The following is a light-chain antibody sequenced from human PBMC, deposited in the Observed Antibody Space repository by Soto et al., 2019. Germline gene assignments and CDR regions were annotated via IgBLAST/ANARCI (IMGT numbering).Light chain of an antibody. J-gene: IGKJ1*01. CDR2: GAS. V-gene: IGKV3-20*01. Sequence: EIVLTQSPGTLSLSPGERATLSCRASQSVSSTYLAWYQQKPGQAPRLLILGASSRATGIPDRFNGSGSGTDFTLTISRLEPEDFAVYYCQHYGSSPKTFGHGTKVDI. CDR3: QHYGSSPKT. CDR1: QSVSSTY.